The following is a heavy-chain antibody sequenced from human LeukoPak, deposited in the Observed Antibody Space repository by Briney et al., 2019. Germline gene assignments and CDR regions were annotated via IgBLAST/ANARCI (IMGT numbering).Heavy chain of an antibody. CDR2: IYYSGST. D-gene: IGHD6-19*01. V-gene: IGHV4-59*08. CDR3: ARHEYHPPKWLVYDY. CDR1: GGSISSYY. J-gene: IGHJ4*02. Sequence: PSETLSLTCTVSGGSISSYYWSWIRQPPGKGLEWIGYIYYSGSTNYNPSLKSRVTISVDTSKNQFSLKLSSVTAADTAVYYCARHEYHPPKWLVYDYWGQGTLVTVSS.